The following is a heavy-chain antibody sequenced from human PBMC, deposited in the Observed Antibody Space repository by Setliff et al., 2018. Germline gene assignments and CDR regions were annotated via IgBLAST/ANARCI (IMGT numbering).Heavy chain of an antibody. J-gene: IGHJ2*01. CDR1: GYTFTSYG. CDR2: ISAYNGNT. D-gene: IGHD7-27*01. Sequence: ASAKVSCKASGYTFTSYGISWVRQAPGQGLEWMGWISAYNGNTNYAQKLQGRVTMTTDTSTSTAYMELRSLRSEDTAVYYCARDKSPTGVLPQWYFDLWGRGTLVTVSS. CDR3: ARDKSPTGVLPQWYFDL. V-gene: IGHV1-18*01.